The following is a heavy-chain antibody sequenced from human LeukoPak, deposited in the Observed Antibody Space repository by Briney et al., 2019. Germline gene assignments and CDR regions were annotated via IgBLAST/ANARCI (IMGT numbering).Heavy chain of an antibody. CDR1: GGSISSYY. CDR2: IYYSGST. D-gene: IGHD3-9*01. J-gene: IGHJ4*02. Sequence: PSETLSLTCTVSGGSISSYYWSWIRQPPGKGLEWIGYIYYSGSTNYNPSLKSRVTISVDTSKNQFSLKLSSVTAADTAVYYCARDPYRSYDILTGYPLWGQGTLVTVSS. CDR3: ARDPYRSYDILTGYPL. V-gene: IGHV4-59*01.